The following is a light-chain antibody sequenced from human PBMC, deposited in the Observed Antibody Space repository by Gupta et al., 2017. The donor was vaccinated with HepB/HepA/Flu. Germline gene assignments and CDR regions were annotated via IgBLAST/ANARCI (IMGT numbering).Light chain of an antibody. V-gene: IGKV2-28*01. Sequence: DIVMTQSPLSLPVTPGAPASISCRSSQSLLHSHAYNYLDWYLQRPGQSPQLLIFLGSNRASGVPDRFSGSGSGTDFTLRISRVEAEDVEIYYCMQALQTAWTFGQGTKVEIK. CDR3: MQALQTAWT. CDR2: LGS. CDR1: QSLLHSHAYNY. J-gene: IGKJ1*01.